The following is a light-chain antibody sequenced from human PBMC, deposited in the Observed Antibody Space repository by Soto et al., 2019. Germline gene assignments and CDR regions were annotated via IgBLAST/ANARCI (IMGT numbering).Light chain of an antibody. CDR2: GAS. Sequence: EIVLTQSPGTLSLSPGERATLSCRASQSVSSSYLAWYQQKPGQAPRLLIYGASSRATGIPDRFSGSGSGTDFTLTISRLEPEDFAVDDCQQYRSSLSWTGGQGTKVDIK. CDR1: QSVSSSY. CDR3: QQYRSSLSWT. V-gene: IGKV3-20*01. J-gene: IGKJ1*01.